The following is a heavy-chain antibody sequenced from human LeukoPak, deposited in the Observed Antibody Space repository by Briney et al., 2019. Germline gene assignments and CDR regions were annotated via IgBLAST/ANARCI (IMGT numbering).Heavy chain of an antibody. D-gene: IGHD3-22*01. Sequence: GGSLRLSCVASGFTYSNYWMSWVRQAPGKGLERVANINQDGSEKYSVDSVKGRFTFSRDNAKNSLFLQMNSLRADDTAVYYCARDDSSGYYYFDNWGQGTLVTVSS. CDR2: INQDGSEK. V-gene: IGHV3-7*01. J-gene: IGHJ4*02. CDR1: GFTYSNYW. CDR3: ARDDSSGYYYFDN.